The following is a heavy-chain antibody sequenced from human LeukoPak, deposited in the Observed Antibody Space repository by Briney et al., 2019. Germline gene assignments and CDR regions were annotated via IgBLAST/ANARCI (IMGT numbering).Heavy chain of an antibody. V-gene: IGHV1-2*02. D-gene: IGHD3-10*01. CDR2: INPNSGGT. CDR3: LYGSGSYHNPLTFDP. CDR1: GYTFTGYY. J-gene: IGHJ5*02. Sequence: ASVKVSCKASGYTFTGYYMHWVRQAPGQGLEWMGWINPNSGGTNYAQKFQGRVTMTRDTSISTAYMELSKLRSDDTAVYYCLYGSGSYHNPLTFDPWGQGTLVTVSS.